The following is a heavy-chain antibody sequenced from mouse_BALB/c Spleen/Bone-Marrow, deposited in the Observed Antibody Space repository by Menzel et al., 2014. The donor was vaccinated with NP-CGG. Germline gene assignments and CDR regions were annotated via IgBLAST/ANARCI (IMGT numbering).Heavy chain of an antibody. V-gene: IGHV1-67*01. CDR3: ARNFYGSAYFDF. D-gene: IGHD1-1*01. CDR2: SSTYSGNT. Sequence: QVQLQQPGPELVRPGVSVKISCKGSGYKFTDYAMHWVKQSHAKSLEWIGLSSTYSGNTHYNQKFKGKASMTVDKSSSTAYMELARLTSEDSAIYYCARNFYGSAYFDFWGQGSTLTVSS. J-gene: IGHJ2*01. CDR1: GYKFTDYA.